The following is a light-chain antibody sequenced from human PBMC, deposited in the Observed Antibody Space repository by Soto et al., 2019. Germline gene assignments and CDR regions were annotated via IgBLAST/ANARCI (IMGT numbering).Light chain of an antibody. CDR1: QSVLYSSNNKNY. V-gene: IGKV4-1*01. Sequence: DIVMTQSPDSLAVSLGERATINCKSSQSVLYSSNNKNYLAWYQQKPGQPPKLLIYWASTRESGVPDRFSGSGSGTDFTLTISSLQAEDVPVYYCQQYYSTPLTFGGGTQVEIK. J-gene: IGKJ4*01. CDR3: QQYYSTPLT. CDR2: WAS.